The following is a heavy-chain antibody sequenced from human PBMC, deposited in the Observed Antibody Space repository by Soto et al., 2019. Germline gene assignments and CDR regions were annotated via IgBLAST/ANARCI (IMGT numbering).Heavy chain of an antibody. J-gene: IGHJ2*01. CDR3: AGGPRYWSFAL. Sequence: SETLSLTCSVYGGSSRAYHWSWIRQSPGEGLEWIGEFSYSGSLNYNPSLKRRVAVSLDTSTDHFSLTMTSVTATDTGVYFCAGGPRYWSFALWGRGTLVTVSS. D-gene: IGHD1-20*01. V-gene: IGHV4-34*01. CDR2: FSYSGSL. CDR1: GGSSRAYH.